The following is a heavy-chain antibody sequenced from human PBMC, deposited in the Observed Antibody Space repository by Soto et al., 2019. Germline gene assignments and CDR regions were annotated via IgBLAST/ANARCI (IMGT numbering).Heavy chain of an antibody. Sequence: EVQLLESGGGLVQPGGSLRLSCAASGFTFSSYAMSWVRQAPGKGLEWVGRIKSKTNGGTTDYAAPVRGRFSISRDDSKNTLYLQMNSLKTEDTAVYYCTTDDPINRYWGQGTLVTVSS. CDR2: IKSKTNGGTT. CDR3: TTDDPINRY. J-gene: IGHJ4*02. V-gene: IGHV3-15*01. CDR1: GFTFSSYA.